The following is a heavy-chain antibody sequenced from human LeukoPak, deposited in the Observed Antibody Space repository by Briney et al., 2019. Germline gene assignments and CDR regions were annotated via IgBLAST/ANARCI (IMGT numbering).Heavy chain of an antibody. CDR2: INLGGSAK. CDR1: GFAFSDDW. CDR3: AAWGLNNY. V-gene: IGHV3-7*01. D-gene: IGHD7-27*01. J-gene: IGHJ4*02. Sequence: GGSLRLSCSASGFAFSDDWMNWVRQAPRKGPEWVANINLGGSAKLYVDSVRGRCTISRDNAKNSLYLQLNSLRVEDTAVYYCAAWGLNNYWGQGTLVTVSS.